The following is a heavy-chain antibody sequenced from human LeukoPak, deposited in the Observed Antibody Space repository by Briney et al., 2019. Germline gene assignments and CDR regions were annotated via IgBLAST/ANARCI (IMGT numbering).Heavy chain of an antibody. J-gene: IGHJ4*02. D-gene: IGHD3-22*01. CDR2: IIPIFGTA. CDR1: GYTFTGYY. CDR3: AVMRYYYDSSGSLAPFDY. Sequence: GASVKVSCKASGYTFTGYYMHWVRQAPGQGLEWMGRIIPIFGTANYAQKFQGRVTITTDESTSTAYMELSSLRSEDTAVYYCAVMRYYYDSSGSLAPFDYWGQGTLVTVSS. V-gene: IGHV1-69*05.